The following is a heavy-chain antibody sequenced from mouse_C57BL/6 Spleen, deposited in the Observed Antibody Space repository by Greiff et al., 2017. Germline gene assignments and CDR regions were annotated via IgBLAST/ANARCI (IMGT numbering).Heavy chain of an antibody. J-gene: IGHJ4*01. Sequence: VKLMESGAELARPGASVKLSCKASGYTFTSYGISWVKQRTGQGLEWIGEIYPRSGNNYYNEKFKGKATLTADKASSTAYMELRSLTSKDAAVYFYDLRARDYWGQGTSVTVSS. CDR3: DLRARDY. D-gene: IGHD1-1*01. V-gene: IGHV1-81*01. CDR2: IYPRSGNN. CDR1: GYTFTSYG.